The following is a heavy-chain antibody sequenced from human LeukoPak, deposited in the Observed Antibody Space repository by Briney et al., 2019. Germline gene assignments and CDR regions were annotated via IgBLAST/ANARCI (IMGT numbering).Heavy chain of an antibody. CDR2: ISSSSSTI. J-gene: IGHJ6*03. V-gene: IGHV3-48*01. CDR3: ARDDYYYYYMDV. CDR1: GFTFSSYS. Sequence: GGSLRLSCAASGFTFSSYSMNWVRQAPGKGLEWVSDISSSSSTIYYADSVKGRFTISRDNAKNSLYLQMNSLRAEDTAVYYCARDDYYYYYMDVWGKGTTVTASS.